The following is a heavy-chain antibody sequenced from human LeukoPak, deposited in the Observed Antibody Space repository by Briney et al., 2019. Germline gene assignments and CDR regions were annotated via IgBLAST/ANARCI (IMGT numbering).Heavy chain of an antibody. CDR1: GYTFTNYA. CDR3: ASTGDFWSGVLADYYYYGMDV. V-gene: IGHV1-3*04. CDR2: INTGNGNT. Sequence: ASVKVSCKAPGYTFTNYALHWVRQAPGQRLEWMGWINTGNGNTKYSQKFQGRVTITRDTSASTAYMELSSLRSEDTAVYYCASTGDFWSGVLADYYYYGMDVWGQGTTVTVSS. D-gene: IGHD3-3*01. J-gene: IGHJ6*02.